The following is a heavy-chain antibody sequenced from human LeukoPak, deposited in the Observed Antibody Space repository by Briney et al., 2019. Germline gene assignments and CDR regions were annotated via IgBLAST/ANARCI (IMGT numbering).Heavy chain of an antibody. CDR3: ARDSGYEQAFDI. V-gene: IGHV3-74*03. J-gene: IGHJ3*02. CDR1: GFTFATYW. CDR2: IKIDGSAT. Sequence: GGSLRLSCAASGFTFATYWMHWVRQVPGKGLVWVSRIKIDGSATMYADSVKGRFTISRDNAKNTLYLQMNSLRAEDTAMYYCARDSGYEQAFDIWGQGTMVAVSS. D-gene: IGHD5-12*01.